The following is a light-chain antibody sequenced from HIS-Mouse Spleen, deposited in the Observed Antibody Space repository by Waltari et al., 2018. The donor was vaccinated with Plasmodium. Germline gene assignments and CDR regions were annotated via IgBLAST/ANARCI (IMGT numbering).Light chain of an antibody. V-gene: IGKV1-9*01. CDR1: QGISSY. CDR2: AAS. Sequence: DIQLTQSPSFLSASVGDSVTTTCRASQGISSYLAWYQQKPGKAPKLLIYAASTSQSGVPSRFSGSGSGTEFTLTISSLQPEDFATYYCQQLNSYPLTFGGGTKVEIK. J-gene: IGKJ4*01. CDR3: QQLNSYPLT.